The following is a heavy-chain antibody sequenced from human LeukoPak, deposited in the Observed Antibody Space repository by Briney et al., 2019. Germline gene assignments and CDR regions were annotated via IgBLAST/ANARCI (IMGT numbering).Heavy chain of an antibody. Sequence: GRSLRLSCAASGFTFSSYGMHWVRQAPGKGLEWVAVISYDGSNKYYADSVKGRFTISRDNSKNTLYLQMTSLRAEDSAVYFCAKDWHYRLDMWGQGALVTVSS. CDR2: ISYDGSNK. V-gene: IGHV3-30*18. CDR3: AKDWHYRLDM. J-gene: IGHJ4*02. CDR1: GFTFSSYG. D-gene: IGHD3-10*01.